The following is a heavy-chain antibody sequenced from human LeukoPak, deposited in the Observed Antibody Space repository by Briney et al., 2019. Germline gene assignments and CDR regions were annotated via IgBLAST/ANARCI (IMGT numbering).Heavy chain of an antibody. D-gene: IGHD2/OR15-2a*01. CDR1: SFTLSMYC. J-gene: IGHJ5*02. CDR2: IYVDGGTT. V-gene: IGHV3-74*03. Sequence: GRSLSLSCPLSSFTLSMYCIRWVRHPRGEWRVWLSRIYVDGGTTMCTVSVEGRLSISREHGKNTVYLEINSLSGEDTATYYCIRAFRSADRWGQGTLVTLPS. CDR3: IRAFRSADR.